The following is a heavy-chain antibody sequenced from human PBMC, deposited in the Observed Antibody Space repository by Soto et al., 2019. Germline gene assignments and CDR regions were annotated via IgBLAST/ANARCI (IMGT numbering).Heavy chain of an antibody. D-gene: IGHD3-10*01. CDR1: GYTFTSYG. CDR2: ISAYNGNT. Sequence: ASVKVSCKASGYTFTSYGISWVRQAPGQGLEWMGWISAYNGNTNYAQKLQGRVTMTTDTSTSTAYMELRSLRSDDTAVYYCARARITMVRGVIIVPYGMDVWGQGTTVTVSS. J-gene: IGHJ6*02. CDR3: ARARITMVRGVIIVPYGMDV. V-gene: IGHV1-18*04.